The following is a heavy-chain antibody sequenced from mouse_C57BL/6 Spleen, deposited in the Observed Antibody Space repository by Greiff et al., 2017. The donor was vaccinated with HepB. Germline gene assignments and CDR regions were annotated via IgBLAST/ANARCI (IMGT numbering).Heavy chain of an antibody. CDR3: ARGGIYYDYEDYAMDY. Sequence: DVKLQESGGGLVKPGGSLKLSCAASGFTFSSYAMSWVRQTPEKRLEWVATISDGGSYTYYPDNVKGRFTISRDNAKNNLYLQMSHLKSEDTAMYYCARGGIYYDYEDYAMDYWGQGTSVTVSS. V-gene: IGHV5-4*03. D-gene: IGHD2-4*01. J-gene: IGHJ4*01. CDR2: ISDGGSYT. CDR1: GFTFSSYA.